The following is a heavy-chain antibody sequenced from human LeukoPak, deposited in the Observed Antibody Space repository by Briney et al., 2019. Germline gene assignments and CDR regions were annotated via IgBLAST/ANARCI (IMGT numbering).Heavy chain of an antibody. D-gene: IGHD3-3*01. Sequence: AESLKISCKGSGYSFTSYWIGWVRQMPGKGLEWMGIIYPGDSDTRYSPSFQGQVTISADKSISTAYLQWSSLKASDTATYYCTRKRSDYLDYWGQGTLVTVSS. V-gene: IGHV5-51*01. J-gene: IGHJ4*02. CDR2: IYPGDSDT. CDR1: GYSFTSYW. CDR3: TRKRSDYLDY.